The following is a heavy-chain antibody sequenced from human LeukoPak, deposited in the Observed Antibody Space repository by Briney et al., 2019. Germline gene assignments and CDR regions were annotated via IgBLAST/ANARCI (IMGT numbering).Heavy chain of an antibody. Sequence: ASVKVSCKASGYTFTNYDINWVRQATGQGLERMGYMNPNSGNTDYGQKFQGRLTITTNPSISTAYMELSSLISEDTAVYFCAREGLDYWGQGTLVTVSS. CDR1: GYTFTNYD. V-gene: IGHV1-8*03. J-gene: IGHJ4*02. CDR3: AREGLDY. CDR2: MNPNSGNT.